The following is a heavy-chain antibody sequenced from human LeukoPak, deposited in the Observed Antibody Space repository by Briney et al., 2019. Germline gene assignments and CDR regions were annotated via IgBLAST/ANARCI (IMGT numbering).Heavy chain of an antibody. Sequence: PGGSLRLSCTVSGFTVSSNSMSWVRQAPGKGLEWVSFIYSDNTHYSDSVKGRFTISRDNSKNTLYLQMNSLRAEDTAVHYCARAGYCSGGSCLEYWGQGTLVTVSS. CDR2: IYSDNT. CDR3: ARAGYCSGGSCLEY. J-gene: IGHJ4*02. D-gene: IGHD2-15*01. V-gene: IGHV3-53*01. CDR1: GFTVSSNS.